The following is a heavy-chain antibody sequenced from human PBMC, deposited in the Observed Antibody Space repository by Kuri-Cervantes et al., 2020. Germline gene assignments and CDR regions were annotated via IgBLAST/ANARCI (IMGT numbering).Heavy chain of an antibody. V-gene: IGHV2-26*01. Sequence: SGPTLVKPTQTLTLTCTFPGFSLSTSGVGVGWFRQPPGKALEWLAHIFSNYEKSYSTSLKSRITISKYTSTSQVVLTMTNMDPVDTATYYSARYPTGTRSYYYGMDVWGQGTTVTVSS. CDR2: IFSNYEK. D-gene: IGHD1-1*01. CDR1: GFSLSTSGVG. CDR3: ARYPTGTRSYYYGMDV. J-gene: IGHJ6*02.